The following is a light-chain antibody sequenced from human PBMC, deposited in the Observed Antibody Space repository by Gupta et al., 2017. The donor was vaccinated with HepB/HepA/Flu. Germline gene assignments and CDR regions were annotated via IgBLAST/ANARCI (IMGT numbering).Light chain of an antibody. CDR2: DVS. CDR1: SSDVGGYNY. J-gene: IGLJ3*02. V-gene: IGLV2-14*03. Sequence: QSALTPPASVSGSPGQPITTSCTGTSSDVGGYNYVSWYQQHPGKAPKLMIYDVSNRPSGVSNRFSGSKSGNTASLTISGLQAEDEADYYCSSYTSSSTLGFGGGTKLTVL. CDR3: SSYTSSSTLG.